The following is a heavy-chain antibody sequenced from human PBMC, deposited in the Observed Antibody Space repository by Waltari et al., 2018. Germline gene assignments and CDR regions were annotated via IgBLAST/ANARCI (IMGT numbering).Heavy chain of an antibody. CDR1: GGSISSYY. D-gene: IGHD4-17*01. Sequence: VLLQESGPGLVKPSETLSLTCTVSGGSISSYYWSWIRQPPGKGLEWIGYIYYSGSTNYNPSLKSRVTISVDTSKNQFSLKLSSVTAADTAVYYCARTDYGDYGYYYGMDVWGQGTTVTVSS. CDR3: ARTDYGDYGYYYGMDV. V-gene: IGHV4-59*08. J-gene: IGHJ6*02. CDR2: IYYSGST.